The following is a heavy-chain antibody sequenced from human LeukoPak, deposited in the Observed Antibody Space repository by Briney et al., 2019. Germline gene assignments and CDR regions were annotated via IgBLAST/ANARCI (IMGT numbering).Heavy chain of an antibody. CDR2: IRQDGREK. D-gene: IGHD6-19*01. CDR3: VGGIGWQPDY. V-gene: IGHV3-7*03. Sequence: QAGGSLRLSGAASPGITFSDYWMNWVRQAPGKGLEWVAIIRQDGREKLYLDSVKGRFTISRDNAKSSVYLQINSLRAEDTAVYYCVGGIGWQPDYWGQGTLVTVSS. CDR1: PGITFSDYW. J-gene: IGHJ4*02.